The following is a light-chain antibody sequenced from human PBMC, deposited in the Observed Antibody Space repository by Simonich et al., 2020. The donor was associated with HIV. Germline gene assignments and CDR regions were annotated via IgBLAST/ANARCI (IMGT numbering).Light chain of an antibody. CDR1: QSLVHSDGNTF. CDR2: KVS. Sequence: DVVMTQSPLSLPVPLGQPASISCRFIQSLVHSDGNTFLHWVQQRPGHSPRRLIHKVSTLDSGVPDRFSGSVSGTDFTLKISRVEAEDVGVYYCMQGTLPFTFGPGTKVDIK. CDR3: MQGTLPFT. J-gene: IGKJ3*01. V-gene: IGKV2-30*02.